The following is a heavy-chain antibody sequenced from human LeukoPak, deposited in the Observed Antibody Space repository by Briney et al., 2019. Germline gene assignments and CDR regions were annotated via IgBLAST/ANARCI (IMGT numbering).Heavy chain of an antibody. CDR3: ARQWSSGWSFFDY. CDR2: IYPGDSDT. Sequence: GESLRISCKGSGYSFTTYWIGWVRQMPGKGLEWMGIIYPGDSDTRYSPSFQGQVTISADKSISTAYLQWSSLKASDTAMYYCARQWSSGWSFFDYWGQGTLVTVSS. D-gene: IGHD6-19*01. J-gene: IGHJ4*02. CDR1: GYSFTTYW. V-gene: IGHV5-51*01.